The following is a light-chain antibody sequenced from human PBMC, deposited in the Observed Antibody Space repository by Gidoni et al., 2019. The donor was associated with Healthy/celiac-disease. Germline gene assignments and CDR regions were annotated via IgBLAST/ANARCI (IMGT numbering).Light chain of an antibody. Sequence: QSALTQPASVSGSPGQSITISCTGTSSYVGGYNYVSWYQQHPGKAPKLMIYEVSNRPSGVPDRFSGSKSGNTASLTISGLQAEDEADYYCSSYTSSSIVVFGGGTKLTVL. CDR1: SSYVGGYNY. V-gene: IGLV2-14*01. CDR2: EVS. J-gene: IGLJ2*01. CDR3: SSYTSSSIVV.